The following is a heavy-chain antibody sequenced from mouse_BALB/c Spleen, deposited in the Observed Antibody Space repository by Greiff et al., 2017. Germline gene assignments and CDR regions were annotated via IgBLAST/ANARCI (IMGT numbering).Heavy chain of an antibody. Sequence: QVQLQQSGPGLVAPSQSLSITCTVSGFSLTSYGVHWVRQRPGKGLEWMGVIWAGGSTNYNSALMSRLSISKDNTTSQVFLRMNSQQTDDTAMYYCARTGDWYFDVWGAGTTVTVSS. CDR3: ARTGDWYFDV. V-gene: IGHV2-9*02. CDR1: GFSLTSYG. CDR2: IWAGGST. J-gene: IGHJ1*01. D-gene: IGHD1-1*02.